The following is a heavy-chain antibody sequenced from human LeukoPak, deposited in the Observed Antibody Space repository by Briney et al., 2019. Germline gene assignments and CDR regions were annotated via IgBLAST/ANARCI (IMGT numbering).Heavy chain of an antibody. CDR1: GGSINSGDYY. D-gene: IGHD3-10*01. Sequence: PSETLSLTCTVSGGSINSGDYYWSWIRQPPGKGPEWIGYIYYSGSTYYNPSLKSRLTISVDTSKNQFSLKLSSVTAADTAVYYCARERGTDEYYFDYWGQGTLVTVSS. J-gene: IGHJ4*02. CDR2: IYYSGST. V-gene: IGHV4-30-4*01. CDR3: ARERGTDEYYFDY.